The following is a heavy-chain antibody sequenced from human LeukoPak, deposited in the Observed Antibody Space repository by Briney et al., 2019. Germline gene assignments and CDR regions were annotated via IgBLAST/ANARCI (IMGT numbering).Heavy chain of an antibody. J-gene: IGHJ4*02. D-gene: IGHD3-9*01. CDR3: ARASPDYDILTGYSHKPFDY. V-gene: IGHV1-46*01. CDR1: GYTFTSYY. CDR2: INPSGGST. Sequence: ASVKVSCKACGYTFTSYYMHWVRQAPGQGLEWMGIINPSGGSTSYAQKFQGRVTMTRDTSTSTVYMELSSLRSEDTAVYYCARASPDYDILTGYSHKPFDYWGQGTLVTVSS.